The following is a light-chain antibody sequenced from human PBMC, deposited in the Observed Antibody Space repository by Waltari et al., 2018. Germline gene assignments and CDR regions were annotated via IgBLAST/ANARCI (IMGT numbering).Light chain of an antibody. Sequence: QPVLPHPHSASASLGASANLTCTLSSGYRPFKGDWYQQRPGRGPQFVMRVDTGGIVGSKGDGIPDRFSVLGSGLNRYLTIKNIQEEDESDYHCGTDHGSGSNFFWVFGGGTKLTVL. CDR1: SGYRPFK. J-gene: IGLJ3*02. CDR3: GTDHGSGSNFFWV. V-gene: IGLV9-49*01. CDR2: VDTGGIVG.